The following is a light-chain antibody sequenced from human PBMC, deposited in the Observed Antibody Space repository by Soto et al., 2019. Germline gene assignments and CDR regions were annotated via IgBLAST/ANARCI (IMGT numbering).Light chain of an antibody. J-gene: IGKJ1*01. CDR1: QSVSSNY. CDR3: QQYGSSPT. Sequence: EIVLTQSPGTLSLSPGERATLSCRSSQSVSSNYLAWYQQKPDQAPRLVIYDVSGRATGVPDRFSGSGSGTDFTLTISRLEPEDFAVYYCQQYGSSPTFGQGTKVEFK. V-gene: IGKV3-20*01. CDR2: DVS.